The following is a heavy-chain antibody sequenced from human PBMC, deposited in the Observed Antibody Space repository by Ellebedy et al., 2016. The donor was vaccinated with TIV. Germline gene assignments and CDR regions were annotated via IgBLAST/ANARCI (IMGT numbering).Heavy chain of an antibody. J-gene: IGHJ6*02. CDR1: GFTFSSYG. D-gene: IGHD3-10*01. CDR3: AREPMARGVIRRGYAMDV. V-gene: IGHV3-33*01. Sequence: GESLKISXAASGFTFSSYGMHWVRQAPGKGLEWVAVIWYDGSNKYYADSVKGRFTISRDNSKNTLYLQMNSLRAEDTAVYYCAREPMARGVIRRGYAMDVWGQGTTVTVSS. CDR2: IWYDGSNK.